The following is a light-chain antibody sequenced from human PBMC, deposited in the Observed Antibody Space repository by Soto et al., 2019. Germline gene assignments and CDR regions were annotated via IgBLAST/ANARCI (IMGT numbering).Light chain of an antibody. Sequence: EIVLTQSPGTLSLSPGERATLSCRASQSVSSSYLAWYQQKPGQAPRLLIYGASSRATGIPDRFSGSGSGTAFTLTISRLEPEDFAVYYCQQYGSSPGYTFGKGTKLEIK. CDR3: QQYGSSPGYT. CDR1: QSVSSSY. J-gene: IGKJ2*01. CDR2: GAS. V-gene: IGKV3-20*01.